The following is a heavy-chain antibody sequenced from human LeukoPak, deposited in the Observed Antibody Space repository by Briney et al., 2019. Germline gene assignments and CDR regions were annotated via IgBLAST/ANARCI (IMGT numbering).Heavy chain of an antibody. CDR3: ARYRNEALFAFDI. CDR1: GDSISNYY. V-gene: IGHV4-59*01. CDR2: IYYSGNT. D-gene: IGHD3-16*02. J-gene: IGHJ3*02. Sequence: PSETLSLTCRVSGDSISNYYWSWIRQPPGKGLEWMGYIYYSGNTDYNPPLKSRVTISVATSKNQFYLRLNSVTAADTAVYYCARYRNEALFAFDIWGQGTMVTVSS.